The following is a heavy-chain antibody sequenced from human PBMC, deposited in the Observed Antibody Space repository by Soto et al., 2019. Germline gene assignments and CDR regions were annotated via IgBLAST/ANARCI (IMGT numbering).Heavy chain of an antibody. V-gene: IGHV4-30-4*01. J-gene: IGHJ4*02. CDR2: IYYSGST. Sequence: SETLSLTCTVSGGSISSGDYYWSWIRQPPGKGLEWIGYIYYSGSTYYNPSLKSRVTISVDTSKNQFSLKLSSVTSADTAVYYCAREDDGSSSGNDYWGQGTLVTVSS. D-gene: IGHD6-6*01. CDR3: AREDDGSSSGNDY. CDR1: GGSISSGDYY.